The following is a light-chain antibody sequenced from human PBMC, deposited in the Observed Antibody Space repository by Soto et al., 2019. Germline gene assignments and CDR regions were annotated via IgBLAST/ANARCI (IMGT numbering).Light chain of an antibody. V-gene: IGKV1-5*03. Sequence: VGDRVTITCRASQTISSWLAWYQQKPGKAPKLLINKASTLKSGVPSRFSGSGSGTEFTLTISSLQPDDFATYYCQHYNSYSEAFGKGTKVDIK. J-gene: IGKJ1*01. CDR2: KAS. CDR1: QTISSW. CDR3: QHYNSYSEA.